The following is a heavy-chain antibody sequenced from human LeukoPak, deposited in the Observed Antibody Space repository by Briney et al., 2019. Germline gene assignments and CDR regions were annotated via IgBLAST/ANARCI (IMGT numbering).Heavy chain of an antibody. CDR2: INSDGSST. J-gene: IGHJ3*02. Sequence: GGSLRLSCAASGFTFSSCWMHWVRQAPGKGLVWVSRINSDGSSTSYADSVKGRFTISRDNAKNTLYLQMNSLRAEDTAVYYCARGRVPVGTSILGAFDIWGQGTMVTVSS. D-gene: IGHD1-26*01. CDR1: GFTFSSCW. V-gene: IGHV3-74*01. CDR3: ARGRVPVGTSILGAFDI.